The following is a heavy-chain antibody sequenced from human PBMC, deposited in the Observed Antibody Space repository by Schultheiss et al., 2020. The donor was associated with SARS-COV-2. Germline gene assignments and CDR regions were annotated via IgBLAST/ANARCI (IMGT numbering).Heavy chain of an antibody. CDR2: INSDGSST. D-gene: IGHD6-13*01. V-gene: IGHV3-74*01. Sequence: LKISCAASGFTFSSYWMHWVRQAPGKGLVWVSRINSDGSSTSYADSVKGRFTISRDNAKNTLYLQMNSLRAEDTAVYYCAREAAGINAFDIWGQGTMVTVSS. CDR1: GFTFSSYW. J-gene: IGHJ3*02. CDR3: AREAAGINAFDI.